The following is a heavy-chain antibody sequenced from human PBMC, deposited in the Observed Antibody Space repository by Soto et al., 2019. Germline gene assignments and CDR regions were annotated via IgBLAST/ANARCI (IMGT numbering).Heavy chain of an antibody. V-gene: IGHV1-69*01. CDR3: AITAERNAQKFDF. Sequence: QVQLVQSGSEVKRPGSSVKVSCKTSGGIFKNFDIGWVRQSPGQGLEWMGEIIPLFNATNYAQKFRGRVTVTANEAKRTAYMDLTRMTYDDTAVYFCAITAERNAQKFDFWCQGTLVTVSS. CDR2: IIPLFNAT. J-gene: IGHJ4*02. CDR1: GGIFKNFD. D-gene: IGHD2-2*01.